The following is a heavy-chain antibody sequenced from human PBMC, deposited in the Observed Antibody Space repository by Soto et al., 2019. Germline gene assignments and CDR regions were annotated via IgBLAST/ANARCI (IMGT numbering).Heavy chain of an antibody. V-gene: IGHV1-46*03. CDR2: INPSGGST. CDR1: GYTFTSYY. CDR3: AITSPRCSGGSCYSGYFDY. Sequence: GASVKVSCKASGYTFTSYYMYWVRQAPGQGLEWMGIINPSGGSTSYAQKFQGRVSMTRDTSTSTVYMELSSLRSEDTAVYYCAITSPRCSGGSCYSGYFDYWGQGTLVTVSS. D-gene: IGHD2-15*01. J-gene: IGHJ4*02.